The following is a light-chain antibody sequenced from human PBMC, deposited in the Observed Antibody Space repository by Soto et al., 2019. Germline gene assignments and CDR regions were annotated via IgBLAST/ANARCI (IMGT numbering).Light chain of an antibody. CDR1: SSDVGGYNY. V-gene: IGLV2-14*01. J-gene: IGLJ2*01. CDR3: SSYTSSSTYVV. Sequence: QSALTQPASVSGSPGQSITISCTGTSSDVGGYNYVSWYQQHPGKAPKLMIYDVSNRPSGVSNRFSGSKSGNTASLTISGLKDADEADYYCSSYTSSSTYVVFGGGTKLTVL. CDR2: DVS.